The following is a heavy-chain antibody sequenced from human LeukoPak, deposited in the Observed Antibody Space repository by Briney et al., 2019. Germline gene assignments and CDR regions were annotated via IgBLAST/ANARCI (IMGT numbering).Heavy chain of an antibody. Sequence: ASVKVSCKASGGTFSSYAISWVRQAPGQGLEWIGGIIPIFGTANYAQKFQGRVTITADESTSTAYMELSSLRSEDTAVYYCAGGIAAAGAFDYWGQGTLVTVSS. V-gene: IGHV1-69*13. CDR3: AGGIAAAGAFDY. D-gene: IGHD6-13*01. CDR1: GGTFSSYA. CDR2: IIPIFGTA. J-gene: IGHJ4*02.